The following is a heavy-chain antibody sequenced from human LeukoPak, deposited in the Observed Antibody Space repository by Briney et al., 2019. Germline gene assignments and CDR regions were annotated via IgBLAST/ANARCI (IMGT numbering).Heavy chain of an antibody. CDR2: IHSSGIT. Sequence: SETLSLTCTVSGGSISSSSYYWGWIRQPPGKGLECIGSIHSSGITYYNPSLKSRVSISVDTSKNLFSLKMSSVSAADTAIYYCARDVEYFHHWGQGTPVTVSS. V-gene: IGHV4-39*07. J-gene: IGHJ1*01. CDR1: GGSISSSSYY. CDR3: ARDVEYFHH.